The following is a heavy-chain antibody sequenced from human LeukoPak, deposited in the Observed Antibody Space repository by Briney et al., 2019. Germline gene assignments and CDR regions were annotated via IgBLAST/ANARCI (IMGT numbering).Heavy chain of an antibody. CDR3: AGTVAGTVYYYYGMDV. CDR2: ISSSGSTI. D-gene: IGHD6-19*01. CDR1: GFTFSDYY. V-gene: IGHV3-11*01. Sequence: GGSLRLSCAASGFTFSDYYMSWIRQAPGKGLEWVSYISSSGSTIYYADSVKGRFTISRDNSKSTLYLQMHGLTAEDTAVYYCAGTVAGTVYYYYGMDVWGQGTTVTVSS. J-gene: IGHJ6*02.